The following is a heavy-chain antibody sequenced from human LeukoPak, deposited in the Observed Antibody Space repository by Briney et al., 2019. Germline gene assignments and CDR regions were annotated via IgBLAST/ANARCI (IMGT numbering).Heavy chain of an antibody. CDR3: ARAPRVGYYYDSSGYPEDY. D-gene: IGHD3-22*01. CDR2: INPNSGGT. J-gene: IGHJ4*02. CDR1: GYTFTSYD. Sequence: GASVKVSCKASGYTFTSYDINWVRQAPGQGLEWMGWINPNSGGTNYAQKFQGRVTMTRDTSISTAYMELSRLRSDDTAVYYCARAPRVGYYYDSSGYPEDYWGQGTLVTVSS. V-gene: IGHV1-2*02.